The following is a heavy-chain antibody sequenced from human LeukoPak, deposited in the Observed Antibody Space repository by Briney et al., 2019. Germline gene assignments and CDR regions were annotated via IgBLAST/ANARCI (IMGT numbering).Heavy chain of an antibody. CDR3: ASSGWAAAGRFDY. Sequence: GGSLRLSCAASGFTFSSYSMNWVRQAPGKGLEWVSSISNSSSHIYYADSVKGRFTISRDNAKNSLYLQMNSLRAEDTAVYYCASSGWAAAGRFDYWGQGTLVTVSS. J-gene: IGHJ4*02. D-gene: IGHD6-13*01. V-gene: IGHV3-21*01. CDR2: ISNSSSHI. CDR1: GFTFSSYS.